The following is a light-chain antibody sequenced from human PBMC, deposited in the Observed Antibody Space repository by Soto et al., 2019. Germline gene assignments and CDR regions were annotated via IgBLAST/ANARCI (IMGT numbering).Light chain of an antibody. CDR3: QQYNNWRVT. CDR1: QSVSSN. Sequence: EIVMTQSPATLSVSPGERATLSCRASQSVSSNLAWYQQKPGQAPRLLIYGASTRATGIPARFSGSGSGTELNLTISSLQSEDFAVYYCQQYNNWRVTFGQGTKVEIK. J-gene: IGKJ1*01. V-gene: IGKV3-15*01. CDR2: GAS.